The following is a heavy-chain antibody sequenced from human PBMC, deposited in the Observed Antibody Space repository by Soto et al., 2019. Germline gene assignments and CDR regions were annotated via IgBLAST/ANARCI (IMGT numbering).Heavy chain of an antibody. CDR1: GGSFSGYY. J-gene: IGHJ6*02. V-gene: IGHV4-34*01. D-gene: IGHD4-4*01. Sequence: SETLSLTCAVYGGSFSGYYWSWIRQPPGKGLEWIGEINHSGSTNYNPSLKSRVTISVDTSKNQFSLKLSSVTAADTAVYYCARVTVTTYYYNCGMDVWGQGTTVTVSS. CDR3: ARVTVTTYYYNCGMDV. CDR2: INHSGST.